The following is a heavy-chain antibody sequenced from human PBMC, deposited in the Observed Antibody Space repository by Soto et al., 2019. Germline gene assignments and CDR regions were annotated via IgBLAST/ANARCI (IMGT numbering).Heavy chain of an antibody. CDR1: GYTFTSYG. D-gene: IGHD3-22*01. Sequence: ASVKVSCKASGYTFTSYGISWVRQAPGQGLEWMGWISGYNGNTKYAQKLQGRVTVTTDTSMSTAYMELRSLISDDTAVYYCARTTAYETSGYYYHTYWGKGTQVTVSS. J-gene: IGHJ4*02. CDR3: ARTTAYETSGYYYHTY. CDR2: ISGYNGNT. V-gene: IGHV1-18*01.